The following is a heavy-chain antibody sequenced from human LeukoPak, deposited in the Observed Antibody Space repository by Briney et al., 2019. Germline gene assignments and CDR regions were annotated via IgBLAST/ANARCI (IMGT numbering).Heavy chain of an antibody. V-gene: IGHV3-9*01. D-gene: IGHD6-13*01. Sequence: GRSLRLSCAASGFTFDDYAMHWVRQAPGKGLEWVSGISWNSGSIGYADSVKGRFTISRDNAKNSLYLQMNSLRAEDTALYYCAKESILNIAAAGISPFDYWGQGTLVTVSS. CDR2: ISWNSGSI. CDR1: GFTFDDYA. CDR3: AKESILNIAAAGISPFDY. J-gene: IGHJ4*02.